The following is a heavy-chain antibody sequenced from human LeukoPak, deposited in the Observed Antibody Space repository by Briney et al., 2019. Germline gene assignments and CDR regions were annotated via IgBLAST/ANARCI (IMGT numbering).Heavy chain of an antibody. CDR3: ARDNIVVVTAEPINYYYYVDV. Sequence: SVKVSCKASGGTLSSNVISWVRQAPGQGLEWMGRIIPSYGSTNYAQRFQGRVTITADASTSTSYMELSSLRSDDTAVYYCARDNIVVVTAEPINYYYYVDVWGKGTTVIVSS. J-gene: IGHJ6*03. V-gene: IGHV1-69*13. CDR2: IIPSYGST. CDR1: GGTLSSNV. D-gene: IGHD2-21*02.